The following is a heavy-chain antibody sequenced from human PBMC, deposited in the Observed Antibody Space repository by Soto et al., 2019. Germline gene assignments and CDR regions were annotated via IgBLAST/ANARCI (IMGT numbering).Heavy chain of an antibody. D-gene: IGHD6-13*01. J-gene: IGHJ1*01. Sequence: SETLSLTCAVSGGSISSGGYSWSWIRQPPGKGLEWIGYIYHSGSTYYNPSLKSRVTISVDRSKNQFSLKLSSVTAADTATYYCAHSIKQQLALGAEYFQHWGQGTLVTVSS. CDR3: AHSIKQQLALGAEYFQH. V-gene: IGHV4-30-2*01. CDR1: GGSISSGGYS. CDR2: IYHSGST.